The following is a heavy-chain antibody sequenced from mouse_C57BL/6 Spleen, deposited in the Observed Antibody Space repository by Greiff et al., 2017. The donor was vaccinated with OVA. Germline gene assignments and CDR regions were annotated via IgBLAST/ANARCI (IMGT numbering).Heavy chain of an antibody. J-gene: IGHJ4*01. Sequence: QVQLKQPGAELVRPGTSVKLSCKASGYTFTSYWMHWVKQRPGQGLEWIGVIDPSDSYTNYNQKFKGKATLTVDTSSSTAYMQLSSLTSEDSAVYYCARGGGYAMDYWGQGTSVTVSS. V-gene: IGHV1-59*01. CDR1: GYTFTSYW. CDR3: ARGGGYAMDY. CDR2: IDPSDSYT.